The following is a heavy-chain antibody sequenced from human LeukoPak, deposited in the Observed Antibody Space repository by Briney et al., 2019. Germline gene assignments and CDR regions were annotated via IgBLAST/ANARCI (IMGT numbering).Heavy chain of an antibody. D-gene: IGHD3-22*01. CDR3: ARGGYYDSSGPYFFDY. CDR1: GGSISSYY. Sequence: PSETLSLTCTVSGGSISSYYWSWIRQPPGKGLEWIGYIYYSGSTNYNPSLKSRVTISVDTSKNQFSLKLSSVTAADTAVYYCARGGYYDSSGPYFFDYWGQGTLVTVSS. J-gene: IGHJ4*02. CDR2: IYYSGST. V-gene: IGHV4-59*12.